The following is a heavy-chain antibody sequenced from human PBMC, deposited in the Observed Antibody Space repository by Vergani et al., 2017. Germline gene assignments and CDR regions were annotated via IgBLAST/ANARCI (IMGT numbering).Heavy chain of an antibody. CDR2: IYYSENN. V-gene: IGHV4-39*01. Sequence: QLQLQESGPGLVKPSETLSLTCTVSGGSITYGAFYWGWIRQSPGKGLEWIGSIYYSENNFYNPSLESRVTLSIDTTKNQFSLKLKSVTAAETAEYYCARCFRDEGMIYGGTVENWFDPWGQGTLVTVSS. D-gene: IGHD3-22*01. CDR3: ARCFRDEGMIYGGTVENWFDP. J-gene: IGHJ5*02. CDR1: GGSITYGAFY.